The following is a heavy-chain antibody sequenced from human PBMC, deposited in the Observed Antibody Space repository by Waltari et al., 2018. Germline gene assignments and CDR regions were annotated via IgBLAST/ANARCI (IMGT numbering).Heavy chain of an antibody. D-gene: IGHD2-21*01. CDR1: GFTFSSYG. J-gene: IGHJ4*02. V-gene: IGHV3-30*02. Sequence: QVQLVESGGGVVQPGGSLRLSCAASGFTFSSYGMHWVRQGPGKGLERVAFIRYDGSNKSYADSVKGRFTSSRDNSKNTLYLQMNSLRSEDTAVYYCAKDLRDRKNNCVDYWGQGTLVTVSS. CDR2: IRYDGSNK. CDR3: AKDLRDRKNNCVDY.